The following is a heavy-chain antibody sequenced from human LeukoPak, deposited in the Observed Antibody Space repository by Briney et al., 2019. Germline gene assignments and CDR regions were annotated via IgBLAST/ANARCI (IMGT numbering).Heavy chain of an antibody. CDR3: ARGLYRRFGYYYYYYMDV. J-gene: IGHJ6*03. V-gene: IGHV1-69*05. Sequence: SVKVSCKASGGTFSSYAISWVRQAPGQGLEWMGGIIPIFGTANYAQKFQGRVTITTDESTSTAYMELSSLRSEDTAVYYCARGLYRRFGYYYYYYMDVWGKGTTVTVSS. CDR1: GGTFSSYA. D-gene: IGHD3-10*01. CDR2: IIPIFGTA.